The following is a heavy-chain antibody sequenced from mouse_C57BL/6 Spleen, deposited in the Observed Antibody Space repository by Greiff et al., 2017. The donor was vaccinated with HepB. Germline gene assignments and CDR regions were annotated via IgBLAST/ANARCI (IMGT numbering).Heavy chain of an antibody. CDR2: INPNYGTT. V-gene: IGHV1-39*01. Sequence: VQLQQSGPELVKPGASVKISCKASGYSFTGYNMNWVKQSNGKSLEWIGVINPNYGTTSYNQKFKGKATLTVDQSSSTAYMQLNSLTSEDSAVYYCARGTAQASPYAMDYWGQGTSVTVSS. D-gene: IGHD3-2*02. CDR1: GYSFTGYN. CDR3: ARGTAQASPYAMDY. J-gene: IGHJ4*01.